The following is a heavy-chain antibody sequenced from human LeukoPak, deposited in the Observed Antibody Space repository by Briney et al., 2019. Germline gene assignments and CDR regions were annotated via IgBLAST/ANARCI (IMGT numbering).Heavy chain of an antibody. V-gene: IGHV1-18*01. CDR1: NYTFTNYG. Sequence: ASVKVSCKASNYTFTNYGISWVRQAPGQGLEWMGWISAYNGNTNYAQTLQGRVTMATDTSTSTAYMELRSLRSDDTAVYYCARSDSSGWYLGYWGQGTLVTVSS. CDR3: ARSDSSGWYLGY. CDR2: ISAYNGNT. J-gene: IGHJ4*02. D-gene: IGHD6-19*01.